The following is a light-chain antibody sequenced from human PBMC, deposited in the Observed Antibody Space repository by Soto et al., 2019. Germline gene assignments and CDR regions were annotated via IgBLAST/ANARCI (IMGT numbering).Light chain of an antibody. CDR2: QVS. CDR3: CSYTSSSPYV. CDR1: SSDLGGYNF. Sequence: QSALTQPASVSGSPGQSIPISCTGTSSDLGGYNFVSWYQHHPGKAPKLMIYQVSNRPSGVSNRFSGSKSGNTASLTISGLQAEDEADYYCCSYTSSSPYVFGTGTKLTV. J-gene: IGLJ1*01. V-gene: IGLV2-14*01.